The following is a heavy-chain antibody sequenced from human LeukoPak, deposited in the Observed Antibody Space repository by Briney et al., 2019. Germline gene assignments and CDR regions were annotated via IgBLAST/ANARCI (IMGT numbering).Heavy chain of an antibody. V-gene: IGHV4-61*02. J-gene: IGHJ4*02. Sequence: PSQTLSLTCTVSGGSISSGSYYWSWIRQPAGKGLEWIGRIYTSGSTNYNPSLKSRVTISVDTSKNQFSLKLSSVTAADTAVYYCARGHSSLFDYWGQGTLVTVSS. CDR1: GGSISSGSYY. CDR2: IYTSGST. CDR3: ARGHSSLFDY. D-gene: IGHD2-15*01.